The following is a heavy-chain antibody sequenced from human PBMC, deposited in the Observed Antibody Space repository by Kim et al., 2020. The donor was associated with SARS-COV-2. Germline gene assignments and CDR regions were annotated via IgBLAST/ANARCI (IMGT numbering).Heavy chain of an antibody. D-gene: IGHD6-13*01. CDR1: GASISDGTQY. CDR2: IHYSGTT. V-gene: IGHV4-39*01. J-gene: IGHJ1*01. Sequence: SETLSLTCDVSGASISDGTQYWGWIRQPPGKGLEWIGNIHYSGTTYYNPSLKSRVTISVDTSKNQFSLNLNSVTAADTAVYYCVRLGSDWYCPPGNWGQG. CDR3: VRLGSDWYCPPGN.